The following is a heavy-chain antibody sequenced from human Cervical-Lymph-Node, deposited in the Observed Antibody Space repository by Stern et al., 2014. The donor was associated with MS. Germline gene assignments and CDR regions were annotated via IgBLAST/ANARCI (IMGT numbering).Heavy chain of an antibody. CDR1: TFSNFY. V-gene: IGHV1-46*01. J-gene: IGHJ6*02. CDR3: ARDRSIVTYAMDV. Sequence: VQLVESGAEVKKPGASVKVSCKASTFSNFYIHWVRQAPGQGLERVGLINPRRGSESSSQEFQDRVTMTRDTSTSTFYREVSSLTSEDTAVYYCARDRSIVTYAMDVWGQGTTVIVSS. D-gene: IGHD1-26*01. CDR2: INPRRGSE.